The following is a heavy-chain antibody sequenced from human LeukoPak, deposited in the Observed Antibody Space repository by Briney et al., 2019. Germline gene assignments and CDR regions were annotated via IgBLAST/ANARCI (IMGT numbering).Heavy chain of an antibody. CDR3: ARRDSSGWYVFDY. D-gene: IGHD6-19*01. Sequence: KFQGRVTITRDTSASTAYMELSSLRSEDTAVYCCARRDSSGWYVFDYWGQGTLVTVSS. J-gene: IGHJ4*02. V-gene: IGHV1-3*01.